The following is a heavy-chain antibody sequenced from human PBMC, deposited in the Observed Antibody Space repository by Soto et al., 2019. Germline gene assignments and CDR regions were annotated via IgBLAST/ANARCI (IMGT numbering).Heavy chain of an antibody. J-gene: IGHJ4*02. CDR3: ATDDYGIFPY. V-gene: IGHV1-2*02. Sequence: HVQLVQSGTEVKKPGASVRVSCMVSGYPFTTYYIHWVRQAPGQGLEWMGWIDPRSGGTVYEQKFQGRVTMTRDMSISPVYMDLSGLTSDDTALYYCATDDYGIFPYWGQGSLVTVFS. D-gene: IGHD3-10*01. CDR1: GYPFTTYY. CDR2: IDPRSGGT.